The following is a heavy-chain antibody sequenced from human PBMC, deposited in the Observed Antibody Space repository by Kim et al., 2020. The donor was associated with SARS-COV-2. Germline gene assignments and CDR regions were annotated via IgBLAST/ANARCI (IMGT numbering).Heavy chain of an antibody. V-gene: IGHV1-3*01. CDR3: ARDLFGAVASLFDH. J-gene: IGHJ4*02. Sequence: ASVKVSCKASGYTFTSYAMHWVRQAPGQRLEWMGWINAGNGNTKYSQKFQGRVTITRDTSASTAYMELSSLRSEDTAVYYCARDLFGAVASLFDHWGQGTMVTVSS. D-gene: IGHD6-19*01. CDR2: INAGNGNT. CDR1: GYTFTSYA.